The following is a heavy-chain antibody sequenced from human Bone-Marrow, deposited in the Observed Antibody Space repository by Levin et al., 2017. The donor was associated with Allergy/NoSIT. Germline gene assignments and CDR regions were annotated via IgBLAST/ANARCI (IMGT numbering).Heavy chain of an antibody. CDR1: GFTFSTYG. CDR3: AGGGPGNFFYNF. D-gene: IGHD3-10*01. J-gene: IGHJ4*02. CDR2: MSYDGSEK. Sequence: PGGSLRLSCAASGFTFSTYGMHWVRQAPGKGLEWVAGMSYDGSEKDYADSVKGRFTISRDNSKNTLYLQMNSLVAEDTAIYFCAGGGPGNFFYNFWGQGTLVTVSS. V-gene: IGHV3-30*03.